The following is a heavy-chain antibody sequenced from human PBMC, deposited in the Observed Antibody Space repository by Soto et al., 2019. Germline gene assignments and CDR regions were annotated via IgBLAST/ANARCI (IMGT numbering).Heavy chain of an antibody. CDR1: GGSISSSNYY. Sequence: SETLSLTCTVAGGSISSSNYYWGWIRQPPGKGLEWIGSIYYSGSTYYNPSLKSRVTISVDTSKNQFSLKLSSVTAADTAMYYCARGGYCSGASCAYMGHYYYYGMDVWGQGTTVTVS. V-gene: IGHV4-39*01. CDR2: IYYSGST. J-gene: IGHJ6*02. CDR3: ARGGYCSGASCAYMGHYYYYGMDV. D-gene: IGHD2-15*01.